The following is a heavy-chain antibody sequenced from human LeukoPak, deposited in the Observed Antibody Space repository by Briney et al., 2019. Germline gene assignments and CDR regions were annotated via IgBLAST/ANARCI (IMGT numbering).Heavy chain of an antibody. CDR3: ARPNMGAPIDY. V-gene: IGHV4-39*01. CDR2: SHYSGTT. CDR1: GGSISSSPYY. Sequence: SETLSLTCTVSGGSISSSPYYWAWIRQPPGKGLEWIGSSHYSGTTFYNPSFKSRVTISVDTSKNQFSLRLSSVTATDTAVFYCARPNMGAPIDYWGQGTLVTVSS. D-gene: IGHD1-26*01. J-gene: IGHJ4*02.